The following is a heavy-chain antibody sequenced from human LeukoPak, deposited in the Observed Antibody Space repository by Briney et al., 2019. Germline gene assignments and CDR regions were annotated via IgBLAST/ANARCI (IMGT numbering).Heavy chain of an antibody. D-gene: IGHD6-6*01. J-gene: IGHJ6*02. CDR2: IIPIFGTA. V-gene: IGHV1-69*13. CDR3: ARLDEYSSSSRYYGMDV. CDR1: GGTFSSYG. Sequence: SVTVSCTASGGTFSSYGISWVRQAPGQGLEWMGGIIPIFGTANYAQKFQGRVTITADESTSTAYMELSSLRSADTAVYYCARLDEYSSSSRYYGMDVWGQGTTVTVSS.